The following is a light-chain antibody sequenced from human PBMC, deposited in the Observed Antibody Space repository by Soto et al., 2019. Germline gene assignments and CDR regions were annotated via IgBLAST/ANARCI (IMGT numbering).Light chain of an antibody. CDR3: LQYGSLPLT. J-gene: IGKJ4*01. CDR1: QNVNSRF. Sequence: EIVLTQSPGIRSLSPGERVTLSCWASQNVNSRFLAWYQQRPGQTPSLLIYGASSRATGIPDRFSGSGAGTAFPLTISRLEPEDSAVYFCLQYGSLPLTFRGGTKVEIK. V-gene: IGKV3-20*01. CDR2: GAS.